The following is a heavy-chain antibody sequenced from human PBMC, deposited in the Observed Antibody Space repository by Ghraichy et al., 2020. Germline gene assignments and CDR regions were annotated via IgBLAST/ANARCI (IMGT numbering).Heavy chain of an antibody. D-gene: IGHD1-26*01. CDR2: IYYSGST. Sequence: SQTLSLTCTVSGGSISSYYWSWIRQPPGKGLEWIGYIYYSGSTNYNPSLKSRVTISVDTSMNQFSLKLSSVTAADTAVYYCARGVGARDFDLWGRCTLVTVSS. V-gene: IGHV4-59*01. CDR1: GGSISSYY. CDR3: ARGVGARDFDL. J-gene: IGHJ2*01.